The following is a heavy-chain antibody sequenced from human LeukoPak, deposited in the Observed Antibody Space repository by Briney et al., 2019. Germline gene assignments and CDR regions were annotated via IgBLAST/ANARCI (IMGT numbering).Heavy chain of an antibody. D-gene: IGHD6-19*01. J-gene: IGHJ4*02. CDR2: INTNTGNP. Sequence: ASVKVSCKASGFTFTSSALNWVRQAPGQGLEWMGWINTNTGNPTYAQGFTGRFVFSLDTSVSTAYLHISSLEAEDTAIYYCATDLKKGDSGCFDYWGQGTLVTVSS. CDR1: GFTFTSSA. V-gene: IGHV7-4-1*02. CDR3: ATDLKKGDSGCFDY.